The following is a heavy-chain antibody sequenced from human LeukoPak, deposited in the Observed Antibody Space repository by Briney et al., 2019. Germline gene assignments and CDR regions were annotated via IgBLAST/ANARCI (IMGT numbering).Heavy chain of an antibody. CDR1: GFAFDDYA. D-gene: IGHD5-18*01. J-gene: IGHJ4*02. V-gene: IGHV3-9*01. CDR3: TKVHNTAIVGGFDS. CDR2: ISWSGASI. Sequence: GRSLRLSCAASGFAFDDYAMYWVRQAPGKGPEWVSVISWSGASIVYADSVKGRFIVSRDNAKNSLYLQMNSLRPEDTAFYYCTKVHNTAIVGGFDSWGQGALVTVSS.